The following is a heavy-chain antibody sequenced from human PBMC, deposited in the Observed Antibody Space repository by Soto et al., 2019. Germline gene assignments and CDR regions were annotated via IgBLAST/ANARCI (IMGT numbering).Heavy chain of an antibody. Sequence: PGGSLRLSCAASGFTFSSYGMHWVRQAPGKGLEWVAVISYDGSNKYYADSVKGRFTISRDNSKNTLYLQMNSLRAEDTAVYYCAKTPPPYPAGLDYWGQGTLVTVSS. V-gene: IGHV3-30*18. CDR1: GFTFSSYG. CDR2: ISYDGSNK. D-gene: IGHD2-2*01. CDR3: AKTPPPYPAGLDY. J-gene: IGHJ4*02.